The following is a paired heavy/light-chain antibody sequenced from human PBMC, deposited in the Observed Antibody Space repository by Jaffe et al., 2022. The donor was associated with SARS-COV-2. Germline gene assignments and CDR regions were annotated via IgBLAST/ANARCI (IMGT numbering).Heavy chain of an antibody. CDR3: ARDLGTYRLRGLVDH. CDR2: INSGDSAI. J-gene: IGHJ4*02. V-gene: IGHV3-11*01. Sequence: QVQLVESGGGLVKPGGSLRLSCTASGFTFTDYYMTWIRQAPGRGLEWIAYINSGDSAIFYADSVKGRFSISRDNAKNSVYLQMDSLRAEDTAMYYCARDLGTYRLRGLVDHWGQGALVTVSS. D-gene: IGHD3-16*01. CDR1: GFTFTDYY.
Light chain of an antibody. CDR3: QQYSTPPYT. CDR2: SAS. CDR1: QTVLYSSNNKNH. Sequence: DIVMTQSPDSLAVSLGERATINCKSSQTVLYSSNNKNHLAWYQQKPRQPPKLLIYSASTRESGVPDRFSGTGSGTDFTLTISSLQAEDVAVYYCQQYSTPPYTFGQGTKVEIK. J-gene: IGKJ2*01. V-gene: IGKV4-1*01.